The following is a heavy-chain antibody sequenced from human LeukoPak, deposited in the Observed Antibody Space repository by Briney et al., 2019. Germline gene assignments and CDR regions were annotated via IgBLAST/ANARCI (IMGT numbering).Heavy chain of an antibody. J-gene: IGHJ5*02. CDR1: GGTFSSYA. V-gene: IGHV1-69*04. CDR2: IIPILGIA. Sequence: SVKVSCKASGGTFSSYAISWVRQAPGQGLEWMGRIIPILGIANYAQKFQGRVTITADKSTSTAYMELSSLRSEDTAVYYCARDRYGDYEGWFDPWGQGTLVTVSS. CDR3: ARDRYGDYEGWFDP. D-gene: IGHD4-17*01.